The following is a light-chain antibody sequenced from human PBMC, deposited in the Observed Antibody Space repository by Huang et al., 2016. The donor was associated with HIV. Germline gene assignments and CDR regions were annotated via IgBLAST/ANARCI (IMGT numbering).Light chain of an antibody. J-gene: IGKJ1*01. CDR1: QSVSSN. Sequence: EIVMTQSPATLSVSPGERATLSCRASQSVSSNLAWYQQTPGQAPRLLIYGASTRDTGIPARFSGSGSGTEFTLTISSLQSEDFAVYYCQQYNNWPRTFGQGTKVEIK. V-gene: IGKV3-15*01. CDR3: QQYNNWPRT. CDR2: GAS.